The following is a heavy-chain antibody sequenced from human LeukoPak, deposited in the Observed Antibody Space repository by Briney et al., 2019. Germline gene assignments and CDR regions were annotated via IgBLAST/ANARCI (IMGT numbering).Heavy chain of an antibody. CDR1: GYTLTELS. J-gene: IGHJ4*02. CDR3: ATSPTFGVVRGFDY. CDR2: FDPEDGET. Sequence: ASVKVSCKVSGYTLTELSMHWVRQAPGKGLEWMGGFDPEDGETIYAQKFQGRVTMTEDTSTDTAYMELSGLRSEDTAVYYCATSPTFGVVRGFDYWGQGTLVTVSS. D-gene: IGHD3-16*01. V-gene: IGHV1-24*01.